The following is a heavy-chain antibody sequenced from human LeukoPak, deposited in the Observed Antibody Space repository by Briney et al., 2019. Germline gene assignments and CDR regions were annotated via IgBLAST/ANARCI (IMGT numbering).Heavy chain of an antibody. CDR1: GFSFSSYA. V-gene: IGHV3-64D*09. CDR2: ISNSGAST. Sequence: GGSLRLSCSASGFSFSSYAMHWVRQAPGKGLEYVSAISNSGASTYYADSVKGRFTISRDHSKNTLYLQMRSLRAEDTAVYYCVKGEMATIPYFDFWGQGTLVTVSS. D-gene: IGHD5-24*01. J-gene: IGHJ4*02. CDR3: VKGEMATIPYFDF.